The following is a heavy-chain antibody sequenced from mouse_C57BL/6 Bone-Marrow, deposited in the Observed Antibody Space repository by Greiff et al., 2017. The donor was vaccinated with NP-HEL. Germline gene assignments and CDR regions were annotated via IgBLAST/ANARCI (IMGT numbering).Heavy chain of an antibody. CDR1: GYTFTSYW. Sequence: QVQLQQPGAELVMPGASVKLSCKASGYTFTSYWMHWVKQRPGQGLEWIGEIDPSDSYTNYNQKFKGKSTLTVDESSSKAYMQLSSLTSEDSAVYYCARSPGRGPFDYWGQGTTLTVSS. D-gene: IGHD4-1*01. CDR2: IDPSDSYT. V-gene: IGHV1-69*01. CDR3: ARSPGRGPFDY. J-gene: IGHJ2*01.